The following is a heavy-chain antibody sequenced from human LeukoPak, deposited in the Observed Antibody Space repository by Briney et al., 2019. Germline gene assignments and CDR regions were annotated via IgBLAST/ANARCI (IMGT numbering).Heavy chain of an antibody. J-gene: IGHJ4*02. Sequence: GGSLRLSCAASGFTVSSNYMSWVRQAPGKGLEWVSVIYSGGSTYYSDSVKGRFTISRDNSKNTLYLQMNSLRAEDTAVYYCARGRDGSSWFHFDYWGQGTLVTVSS. CDR1: GFTVSSNY. CDR2: IYSGGST. CDR3: ARGRDGSSWFHFDY. D-gene: IGHD6-13*01. V-gene: IGHV3-66*01.